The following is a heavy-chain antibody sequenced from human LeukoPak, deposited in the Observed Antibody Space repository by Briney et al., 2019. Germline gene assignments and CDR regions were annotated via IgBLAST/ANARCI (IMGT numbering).Heavy chain of an antibody. J-gene: IGHJ3*02. CDR1: GFTFDDYA. CDR2: INWNGGST. D-gene: IGHD6-13*01. CDR3: ARDSSRKDAFDI. V-gene: IGHV3-20*04. Sequence: PGGSLRLSCAASGFTFDDYAMHWVRQAPGKGLEWVSGINWNGGSTGYADSVKGRFTISRDNAKNSLYLQMNSLRAEDTALYYCARDSSRKDAFDIWGQGTMVTVSS.